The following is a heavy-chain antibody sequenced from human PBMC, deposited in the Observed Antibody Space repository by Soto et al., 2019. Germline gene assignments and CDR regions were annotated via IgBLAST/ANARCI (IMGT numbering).Heavy chain of an antibody. D-gene: IGHD6-6*01. CDR3: ARGGEYSRQAYYYGMDV. J-gene: IGHJ6*04. V-gene: IGHV1-69*13. CDR1: GGTFSSYA. Sequence: GASVKVSCKASGGTFSSYAISWVRQAPGQGLEWMGGIIPIFGTANYAQKFQGRVTITADESTSTAYMELSSLRSEDTAVFFFARGGEYSRQAYYYGMDVWGKGTTVTAPS. CDR2: IIPIFGTA.